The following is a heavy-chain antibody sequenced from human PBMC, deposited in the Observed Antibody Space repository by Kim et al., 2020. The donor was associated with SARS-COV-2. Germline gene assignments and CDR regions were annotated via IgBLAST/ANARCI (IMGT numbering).Heavy chain of an antibody. Sequence: GGSLRLSCAASGFTFSSYAMSWVRQAPGKGLEWVSAISGSGGSTYYADSVKGRFTISRDNSKNTLYLQMNSLRAEDTAVYYCAKRPMMVRGVIPSSGRHGMDVWGQETTVTVSS. J-gene: IGHJ6*02. CDR3: AKRPMMVRGVIPSSGRHGMDV. CDR1: GFTFSSYA. V-gene: IGHV3-23*01. D-gene: IGHD3-10*01. CDR2: ISGSGGST.